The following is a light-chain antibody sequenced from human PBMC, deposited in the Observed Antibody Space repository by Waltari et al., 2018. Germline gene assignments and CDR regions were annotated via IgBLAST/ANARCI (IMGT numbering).Light chain of an antibody. CDR3: QQYGTSPIT. CDR1: QNIINSY. J-gene: IGKJ5*01. CDR2: GAS. Sequence: EIVLTQSPGTLSLSPGERATLSCRASQNIINSYLAWFQQKPGQAPRLLIYGASNRANGIPGRYSGGGSEADFTLTINRLEAEDFAVYFCQQYGTSPITFGQGTRLEIK. V-gene: IGKV3-20*01.